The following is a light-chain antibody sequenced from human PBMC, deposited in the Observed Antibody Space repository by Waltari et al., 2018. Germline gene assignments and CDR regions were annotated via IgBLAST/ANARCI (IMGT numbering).Light chain of an antibody. CDR3: QKYDFLPAT. Sequence: ENVLTQSPGPLSLSPGERANLSCRASQGVGKYVAWYQQRPGHAPRRLLYHASIRATVIPDRFSGSGLGTYFSLTISRLEPEDFAVYYCQKYDFLPATFGQGTTVEIK. CDR2: HAS. V-gene: IGKV3-20*01. CDR1: QGVGKY. J-gene: IGKJ1*01.